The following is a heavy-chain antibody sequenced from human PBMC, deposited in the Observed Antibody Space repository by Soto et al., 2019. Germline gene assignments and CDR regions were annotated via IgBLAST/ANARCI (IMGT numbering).Heavy chain of an antibody. CDR1: GYTFTSYA. D-gene: IGHD3-3*01. CDR3: ARDPSIIQVPGTGWFGA. CDR2: INGGNGNT. V-gene: IGHV1-3*01. Sequence: ASVKVSCKASGYTFTSYAIHWVRQAPGQSLEWMGWINGGNGNTKYTQQFQDRVTITKDTSATTAYMELSSLRSEDTAIYYCARDPSIIQVPGTGWFGAWGQGTLATVSS. J-gene: IGHJ5*02.